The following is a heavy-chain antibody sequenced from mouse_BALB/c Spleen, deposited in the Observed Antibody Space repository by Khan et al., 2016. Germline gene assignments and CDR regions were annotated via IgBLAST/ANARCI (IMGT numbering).Heavy chain of an antibody. CDR2: ISYSGGA. D-gene: IGHD2-3*01. J-gene: IGHJ1*01. CDR3: ARYRWDWYVDV. Sequence: EVQLQESGPSLVKPSQTLSLTCSVTGDSITSGYWNWIRQFPGNKLDYMGYISYSGGAYYNPSLKSRISITRDTSKNQYYLQLNSVTTEDTATYDSARYRWDWYVDVWGAGTTVTVSS. V-gene: IGHV3-8*02. CDR1: GDSITSGY.